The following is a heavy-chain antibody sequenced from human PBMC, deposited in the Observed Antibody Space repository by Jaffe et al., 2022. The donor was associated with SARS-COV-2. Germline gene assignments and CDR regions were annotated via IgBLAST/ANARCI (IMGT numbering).Heavy chain of an antibody. D-gene: IGHD3-3*01. CDR1: GFTFSSYS. CDR2: ISSSSSYI. CDR3: ARDRGRWQDAFDI. J-gene: IGHJ3*02. V-gene: IGHV3-21*01. Sequence: EVQLVESGGGLVKPGGSLRLSCAASGFTFSSYSMNWVRQAPGKGLEWVSSISSSSSYIYYADSVKGRFTISRDNAKNSLYLQMNSLRAEDTAVYYCARDRGRWQDAFDIWGQGTMVTVSS.